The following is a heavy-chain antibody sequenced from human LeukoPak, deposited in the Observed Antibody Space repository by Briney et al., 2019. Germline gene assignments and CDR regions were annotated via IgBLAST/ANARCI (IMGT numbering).Heavy chain of an antibody. V-gene: IGHV4-30-4*08. J-gene: IGHJ4*02. Sequence: PSETLSLTCTVSGGSVSSGSYYWSWIRQPPGKGLEWIGYIYYSGSTYYNPSLKSRVTISGDTSKNQFSLNLSSVTAADTAVYYCATDRARGGDSFDYWGQGTLVTVSS. CDR3: ATDRARGGDSFDY. CDR1: GGSVSSGSYY. CDR2: IYYSGST. D-gene: IGHD3-10*01.